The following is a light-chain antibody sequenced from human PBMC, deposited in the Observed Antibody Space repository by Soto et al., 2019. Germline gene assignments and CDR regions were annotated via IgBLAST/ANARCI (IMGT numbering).Light chain of an antibody. CDR2: DAS. CDR1: QTVRNNY. V-gene: IGKV3-20*01. Sequence: IVLTHYPATLCFSPVKRATLSCRASQTVRNNYLAWYQQKPGQAPRLLIYDASSRATGIPDRFSGGGSGTDFTLTISRLEPEDFAVYYCQQFSSYPLTFGGGTKV. J-gene: IGKJ4*01. CDR3: QQFSSYPLT.